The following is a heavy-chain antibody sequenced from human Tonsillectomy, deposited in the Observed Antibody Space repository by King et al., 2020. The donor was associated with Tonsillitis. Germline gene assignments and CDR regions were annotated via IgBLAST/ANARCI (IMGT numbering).Heavy chain of an antibody. CDR1: GFTFSSYS. CDR3: ARGGGFSGYAYMDV. D-gene: IGHD5-12*01. CDR2: ISSSGRYI. Sequence: VQLVEAGGGLVKPGGSLRLSCAASGFTFSSYSMNWVRQAPGKGLEWVSCISSSGRYIYYAASVKGRLTISRDSAKNSLYLQMTSLRAEDTAVYYCARGGGFSGYAYMDVWGKGTTATVSS. V-gene: IGHV3-21*01. J-gene: IGHJ6*03.